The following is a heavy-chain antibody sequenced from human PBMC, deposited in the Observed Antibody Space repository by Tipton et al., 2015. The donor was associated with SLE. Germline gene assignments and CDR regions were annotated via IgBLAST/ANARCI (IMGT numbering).Heavy chain of an antibody. J-gene: IGHJ6*02. CDR1: GFTFSSYW. CDR3: ARGGHSSSSSNYYGMDV. CDR2: IKQDGSEK. V-gene: IGHV3-7*03. Sequence: SLRLSYAASGFTFSSYWMSWVRQAPGKGLEWVANIKQDGSEKYYVDSVKGRFTISRDNSKNTLYLQMNSLRAEDTAVYYCARGGHSSSSSNYYGMDVWGQGTTVTVSS. D-gene: IGHD6-6*01.